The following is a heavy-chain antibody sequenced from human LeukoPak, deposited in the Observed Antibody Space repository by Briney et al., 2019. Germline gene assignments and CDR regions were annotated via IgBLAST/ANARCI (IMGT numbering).Heavy chain of an antibody. Sequence: GRSLRLSCAASGFTFSSYGMHWVRQAPGKGLEWVAVIWYDGSNKHCADSVKGRFTISRDNSKNTLYLQMNSLRAEDTAVYYCARDVSIAAAGCDYWGQGTLVTVSS. CDR1: GFTFSSYG. D-gene: IGHD6-13*01. V-gene: IGHV3-33*01. CDR3: ARDVSIAAAGCDY. CDR2: IWYDGSNK. J-gene: IGHJ4*02.